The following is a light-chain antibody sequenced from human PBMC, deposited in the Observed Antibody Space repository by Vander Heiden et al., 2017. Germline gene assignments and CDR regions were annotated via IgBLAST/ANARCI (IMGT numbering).Light chain of an antibody. CDR1: QGFSNS. V-gene: IGKV1-27*01. CDR2: GAS. CDR3: QKADNNPWA. Sequence: DMPMTKSPSSLSASVGDRVTITCRVGQGFSNSLAWYQQKPGKVPELLIYGASTLQSGVPSRFSATGSGTDFTLTISSLQPEDVATYYCQKADNNPWAFGPGTKVEI. J-gene: IGKJ1*01.